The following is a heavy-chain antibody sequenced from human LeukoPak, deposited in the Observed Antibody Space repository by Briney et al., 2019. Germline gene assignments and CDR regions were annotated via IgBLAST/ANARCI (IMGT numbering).Heavy chain of an antibody. V-gene: IGHV4-38-2*02. CDR1: GYSISNGYY. J-gene: IGHJ4*02. CDR2: IYHRGST. D-gene: IGHD3-10*01. Sequence: SETLSLTCTVSGYSISNGYYWGWIRQPPGKGLEWVGSIYHRGSTYYNPSLKSRVTISVDTSKNQFSLKLSSVTAADTAVYYCARHGNYYGSGSYYWGQGTLVTVSS. CDR3: ARHGNYYGSGSYY.